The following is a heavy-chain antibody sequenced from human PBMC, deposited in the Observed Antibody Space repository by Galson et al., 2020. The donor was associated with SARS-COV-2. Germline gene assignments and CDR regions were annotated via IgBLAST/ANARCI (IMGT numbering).Heavy chain of an antibody. Sequence: ASVKVSCKASGYTFTGYYMHWVRQAPGQGLEWMGRINPNSGGTNYAQKFRGRVTMTRDTSISTAYMELSRLRSDDTAVYYCARDEEVFAFDIWGQGTMVTVSS. J-gene: IGHJ3*02. D-gene: IGHD3-10*01. CDR2: INPNSGGT. CDR1: GYTFTGYY. V-gene: IGHV1-2*06. CDR3: ARDEEVFAFDI.